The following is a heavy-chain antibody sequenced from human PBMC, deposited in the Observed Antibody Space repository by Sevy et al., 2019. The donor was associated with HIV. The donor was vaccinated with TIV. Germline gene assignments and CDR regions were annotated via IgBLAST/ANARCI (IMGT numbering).Heavy chain of an antibody. CDR2: IKSKTDGGTT. J-gene: IGHJ6*03. V-gene: IGHV3-15*01. CDR3: TTDSGDYYYYYMDV. CDR1: GFTFSNAW. D-gene: IGHD4-17*01. Sequence: GGSLRLSCAASGFTFSNAWMSWVRQAPGKGLEWVGRIKSKTDGGTTDYAAPVKGRFTISRDDSKNTLYLQMNSLKTEETAVYYCTTDSGDYYYYYMDVWGKGTTVTVSS.